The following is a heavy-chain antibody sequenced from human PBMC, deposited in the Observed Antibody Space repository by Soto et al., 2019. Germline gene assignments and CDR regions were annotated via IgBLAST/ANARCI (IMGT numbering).Heavy chain of an antibody. CDR3: ARPISLYVQGDNWFDP. V-gene: IGHV5-10-1*01. J-gene: IGHJ5*02. CDR1: GYSFTSYW. Sequence: PGESLKISCQGSGYSFTSYWISWVRQMPGKGLEWMGRIDPSDSYTNYSPSFQGHVTISADKSISTAYLQWSSLKASDTAMYYCARPISLYVQGDNWFDPWGQGTLVTVSS. CDR2: IDPSDSYT. D-gene: IGHD2-8*01.